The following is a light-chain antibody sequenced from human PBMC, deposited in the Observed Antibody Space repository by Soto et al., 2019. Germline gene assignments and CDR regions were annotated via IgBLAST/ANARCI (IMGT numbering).Light chain of an antibody. CDR1: RSNLGAGYD. CDR2: STN. CDR3: AAWDDSLNGPV. J-gene: IGLJ2*01. V-gene: IGLV1-44*01. Sequence: QSVLTQPPSVSGAPGQRVTISCTGSRSNLGAGYDVHWYQQLPGTAPKIIIYSTNQRPSGVPDRISGSKSGTSASLAISGLQSDDEADYYCAAWDDSLNGPVFGGGTKLTVL.